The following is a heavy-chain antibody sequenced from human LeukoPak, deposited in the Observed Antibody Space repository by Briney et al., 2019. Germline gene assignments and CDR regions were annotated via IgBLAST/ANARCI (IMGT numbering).Heavy chain of an antibody. Sequence: ASVKVSCKASGYTFTGFYIHWVRQAPGQGLEWMGWISAYNGNTNYAQKLQGRVTMTTDTSTSTAYMELRSLRSDDTAVYYCAREKYSSGWYYFDYWGQGTLVTVSS. CDR2: ISAYNGNT. V-gene: IGHV1-18*04. J-gene: IGHJ4*02. CDR1: GYTFTGFY. D-gene: IGHD6-19*01. CDR3: AREKYSSGWYYFDY.